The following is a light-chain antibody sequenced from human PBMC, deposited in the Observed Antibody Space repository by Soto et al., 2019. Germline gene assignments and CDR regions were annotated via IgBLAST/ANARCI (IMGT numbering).Light chain of an antibody. Sequence: QSVLTQSPSASASLRASVKLTCTLSSGHSSYPIAWHQQLPEKSPRFLMKVNSDGSHTKGDGIPDRFSGSSSGAERYLTISSLQSEDEADYYCQTWAAGSSWVFGGGTKVTVL. CDR2: VNSDGSH. J-gene: IGLJ3*02. V-gene: IGLV4-69*01. CDR3: QTWAAGSSWV. CDR1: SGHSSYP.